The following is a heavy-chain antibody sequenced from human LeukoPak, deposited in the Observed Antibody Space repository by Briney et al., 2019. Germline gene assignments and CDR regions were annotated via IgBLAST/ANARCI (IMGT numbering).Heavy chain of an antibody. V-gene: IGHV1-69*05. J-gene: IGHJ4*02. CDR2: IIPIFGTA. CDR1: GYTFTNYG. Sequence: SVKVSCKASGYTFTNYGISWVRQAPGQGLEWMGGIIPIFGTANYAQKFQGRVTITTDESTSTAYMELSSLRSEDTAVYYCARAGEGDFWSGYYADWGQGTLVTVSS. CDR3: ARAGEGDFWSGYYAD. D-gene: IGHD3-3*01.